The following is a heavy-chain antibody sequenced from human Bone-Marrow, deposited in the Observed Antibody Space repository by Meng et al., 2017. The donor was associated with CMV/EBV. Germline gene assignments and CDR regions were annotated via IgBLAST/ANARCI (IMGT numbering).Heavy chain of an antibody. CDR2: IDWDDDK. J-gene: IGHJ2*01. D-gene: IGHD2-2*01. V-gene: IGHV2-70*20. CDR1: GFSLSTSGMC. CDR3: ARILGPAGPTRAFWYFAP. Sequence: SGPTLVKPTQTLTLTCTFSGFSLSTSGMCVSWVRQPPGKALEWLALIDWDDDKYYSTSLKTRLTVSKDTSKNQVVLTMTNMDPVDTATYYCARILGPAGPTRAFWYFAPWGRGPRVTFSS.